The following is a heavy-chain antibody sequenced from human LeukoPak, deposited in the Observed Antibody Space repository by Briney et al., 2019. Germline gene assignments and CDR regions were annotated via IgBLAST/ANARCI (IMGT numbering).Heavy chain of an antibody. J-gene: IGHJ4*02. Sequence: PGGSLRLSCAASGFTFSSYEMNWVRQAPGKGLEWVSYISSSGSTIYYADSVKGRFTISRDNAKNSLYLQMNSLRAEDTAVYYCVRSEQWLSGFDYWGQGTLVTVSS. CDR2: ISSSGSTI. CDR3: VRSEQWLSGFDY. V-gene: IGHV3-48*03. D-gene: IGHD6-19*01. CDR1: GFTFSSYE.